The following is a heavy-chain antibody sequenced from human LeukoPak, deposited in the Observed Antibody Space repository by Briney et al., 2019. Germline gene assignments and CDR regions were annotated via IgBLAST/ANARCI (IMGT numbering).Heavy chain of an antibody. V-gene: IGHV3-64D*06. CDR1: GFTFSSYA. Sequence: PGGSLRLSCSASGFTFSSYAMHWVRQAPGKGLEYVSAISSNGGSTYYADSVKGRFTISRDNSKNTLYLQMSSLRAEDTAVYYCVKDLGISVTTAPGFDYWDQGTLVTVSS. CDR3: VKDLGISVTTAPGFDY. CDR2: ISSNGGST. J-gene: IGHJ4*02. D-gene: IGHD4-17*01.